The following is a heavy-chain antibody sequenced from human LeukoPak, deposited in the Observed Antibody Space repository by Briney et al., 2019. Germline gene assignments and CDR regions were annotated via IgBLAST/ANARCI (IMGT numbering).Heavy chain of an antibody. CDR3: AKSGTSLNYYYYYMDV. CDR2: ISGSGGST. D-gene: IGHD6-13*01. J-gene: IGHJ6*03. Sequence: GGSLRLSCAASGFTFSSYAMSWVRQAPGKGLEWVPAISGSGGSTYYADSVKGRFTISRDNSKNTLYLQMNSLRAEDTAVYYCAKSGTSLNYYYYYMDVWGKGTTVTVSS. CDR1: GFTFSSYA. V-gene: IGHV3-23*01.